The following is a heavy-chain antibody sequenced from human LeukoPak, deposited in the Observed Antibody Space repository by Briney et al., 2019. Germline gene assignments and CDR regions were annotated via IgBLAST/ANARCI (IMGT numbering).Heavy chain of an antibody. CDR2: IHYSGGT. V-gene: IGHV4-59*01. CDR3: ARVSRSSWSFDF. CDR1: GGSISSNY. D-gene: IGHD6-13*01. Sequence: SETLSLTCTVSGGSISSNYWTWIRQPPAKSLEWIGYIHYSGGTNHNPSLKSRVTISIDTSKNQFSLKLSSVTAADTAVYYCARVSRSSWSFDFWGQGTLVTVSS. J-gene: IGHJ4*02.